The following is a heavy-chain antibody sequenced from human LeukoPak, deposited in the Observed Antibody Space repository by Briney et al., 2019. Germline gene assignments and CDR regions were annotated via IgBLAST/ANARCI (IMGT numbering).Heavy chain of an antibody. CDR1: GYTFTSYD. Sequence: ASVKVSCKASGYTFTSYDINWVRQATGQGLEWMGWMNPNSGNTGYAQKFQGRVTMTRNTSISTAYMELNSLRAEDTAVYYCARDLSGLLVGAGAFDYWGQGTLVTVSS. D-gene: IGHD1-26*01. V-gene: IGHV1-8*01. CDR3: ARDLSGLLVGAGAFDY. CDR2: MNPNSGNT. J-gene: IGHJ4*02.